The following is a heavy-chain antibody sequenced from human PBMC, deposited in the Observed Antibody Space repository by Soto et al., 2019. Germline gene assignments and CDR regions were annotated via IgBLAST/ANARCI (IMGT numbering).Heavy chain of an antibody. V-gene: IGHV1-69*01. Sequence: QVQLVQSGAEVKKPGSSVKVSCKASGGTFSSYAISWVRQAPGQGLEWMGGIIPIFGTANYAQKFQGRVTITADESTSTAYMELSSLRSEDTAVYYCARFRRLVGLVYYYYYGMDVWGQGTTVTVSS. CDR3: ARFRRLVGLVYYYYYGMDV. CDR1: GGTFSSYA. D-gene: IGHD6-19*01. CDR2: IIPIFGTA. J-gene: IGHJ6*02.